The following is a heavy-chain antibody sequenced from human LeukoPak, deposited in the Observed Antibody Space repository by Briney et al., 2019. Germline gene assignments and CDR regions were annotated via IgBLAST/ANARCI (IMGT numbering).Heavy chain of an antibody. V-gene: IGHV1-3*03. Sequence: ASVKVSCKASGYTFTSYSIHWVRQAPGQSLEWMGWITTGNGDTKYAQGFQDRVTLTRDTSANTAYMELSSLRSEDMAVYYCARDQTYGAFDIWGQGTMVTVSS. CDR2: ITTGNGDT. CDR3: ARDQTYGAFDI. D-gene: IGHD4-17*01. CDR1: GYTFTSYS. J-gene: IGHJ3*02.